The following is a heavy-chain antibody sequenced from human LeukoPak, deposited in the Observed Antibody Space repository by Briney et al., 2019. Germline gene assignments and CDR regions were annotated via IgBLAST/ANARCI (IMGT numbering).Heavy chain of an antibody. V-gene: IGHV3-30*18. J-gene: IGHJ5*01. CDR2: ISYDGSND. CDR3: AKGNGAPNWFES. D-gene: IGHD1-1*01. Sequence: SGGSLRLSCAASGFTFRIYGMHWVRQAPGKGLEWVAFISYDGSNDNYADSVKGRFTISRDNSKNTVDLQMNGLRTEDTAVYYSAKGNGAPNWFESWGQGSLVTVSS. CDR1: GFTFRIYG.